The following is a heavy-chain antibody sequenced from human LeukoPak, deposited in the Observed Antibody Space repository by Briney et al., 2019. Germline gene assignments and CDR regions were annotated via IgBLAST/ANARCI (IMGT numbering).Heavy chain of an antibody. J-gene: IGHJ4*02. CDR2: ISGSGGST. CDR3: AKAGAVVVVAAKFFDY. V-gene: IGHV3-23*01. Sequence: GGSLRLSCAASGFTFSSYAMSWVRQAPGKGLEWVSAISGSGGSTYYADSVKGRFTISRDNSKNTLYLQMNSLRAEDTAVYYCAKAGAVVVVAAKFFDYRGQGTLVTVSS. CDR1: GFTFSSYA. D-gene: IGHD2-15*01.